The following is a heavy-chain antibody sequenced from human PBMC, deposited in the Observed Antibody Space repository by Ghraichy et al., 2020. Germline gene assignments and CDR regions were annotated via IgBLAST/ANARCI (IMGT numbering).Heavy chain of an antibody. V-gene: IGHV4-39*01. CDR1: GGSISSSSYY. CDR2: FYYSGDT. D-gene: IGHD5-18*01. Sequence: SETLSLTCTVSGGSISSSSYYWGWVRQPPGKGLEWIGSFYYSGDTYYNPSLKSRLTVSVDTSKNQLSLKLTSVTAADAAVYYCARHGAYRCDYWGQGTLVTVSS. CDR3: ARHGAYRCDY. J-gene: IGHJ4*02.